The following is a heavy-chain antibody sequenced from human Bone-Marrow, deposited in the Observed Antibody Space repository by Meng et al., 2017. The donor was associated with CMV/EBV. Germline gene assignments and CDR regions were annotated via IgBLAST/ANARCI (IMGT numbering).Heavy chain of an antibody. V-gene: IGHV3-15*01. CDR3: TLNGPSFDY. Sequence: GESLKISCEASGFAFSNAWMSWVRQAPGKGREWVGRIISKSEGGTTDYAAPVIDRITITRDDSKNTQYLQVNSLKTVDTAVYYCTLNGPSFDYWGQGTLVTVSS. CDR2: IISKSEGGTT. CDR1: GFAFSNAW. J-gene: IGHJ4*02.